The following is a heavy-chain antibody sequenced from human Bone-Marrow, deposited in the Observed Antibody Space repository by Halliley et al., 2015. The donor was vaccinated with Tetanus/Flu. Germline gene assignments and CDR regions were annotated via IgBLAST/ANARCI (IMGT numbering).Heavy chain of an antibody. Sequence: AASDFTFSIYPMNWVRQAPGKGLEWVSEISGSGDSTYYADSVKGRFTISRDNSKNMFYLQMNFLRADDTAVYYCAKRRWELPRAFDNWGQGTLVTVSS. CDR3: AKRRWELPRAFDN. CDR1: DFTFSIYP. CDR2: ISGSGDST. D-gene: IGHD1-26*01. V-gene: IGHV3-23*01. J-gene: IGHJ4*02.